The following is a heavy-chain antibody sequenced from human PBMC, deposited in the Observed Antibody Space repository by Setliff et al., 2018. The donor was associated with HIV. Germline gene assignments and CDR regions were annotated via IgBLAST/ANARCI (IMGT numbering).Heavy chain of an antibody. CDR2: IYPNDFDT. CDR1: GYIFTHYW. J-gene: IGHJ3*01. Sequence: HGESLKISCETSGYIFTHYWIGWVRQMPGKGLECMGIIYPNDFDTKYSPSFQGQVTISADGSTNTAYLEWSSLKASDTAMYYCAKAGRGIYYTGGYYYDGFDVWGQGTMVTVSS. V-gene: IGHV5-51*01. D-gene: IGHD3-22*01. CDR3: AKAGRGIYYTGGYYYDGFDV.